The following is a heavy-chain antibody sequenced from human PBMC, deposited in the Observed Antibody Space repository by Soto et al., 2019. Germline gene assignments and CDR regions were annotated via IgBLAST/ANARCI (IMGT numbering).Heavy chain of an antibody. CDR1: GGSISSGGYY. CDR3: ARTPRPEYCSGGSCYNYYYYYMDV. V-gene: IGHV4-31*03. D-gene: IGHD2-15*01. J-gene: IGHJ6*03. CDR2: IYYSGST. Sequence: QVQLQESGPGLVKPSQTLSLTCTVSGGSISSGGYYWSWIRQHPGKGLEWIGYIYYSGSTYYNPSLKSRVTISVDTSKNQFSLKLSSVTAADTAVYYCARTPRPEYCSGGSCYNYYYYYMDVWGKGTTVTVSS.